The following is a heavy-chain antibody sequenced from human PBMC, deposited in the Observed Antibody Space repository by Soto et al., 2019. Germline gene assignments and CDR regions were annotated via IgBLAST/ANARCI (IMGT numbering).Heavy chain of an antibody. CDR2: IWYDGSNT. V-gene: IGHV3-33*01. CDR1: GFTFSSYA. D-gene: IGHD5-12*01. CDR3: GRDFSMVIVVPGY. Sequence: QVQLVESGGGVVQPGRSLRLSCAASGFTFSSYAMHWVRQAPGKGLEWVGFIWYDGSNTFYAESVKGRFTISRDNSKNTVYLQINALRAEDTAVYYWGRDFSMVIVVPGYWGQGTLVTVSS. J-gene: IGHJ4*02.